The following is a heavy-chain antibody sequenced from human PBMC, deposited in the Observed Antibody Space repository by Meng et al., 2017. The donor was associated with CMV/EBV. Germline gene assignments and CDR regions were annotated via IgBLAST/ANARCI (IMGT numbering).Heavy chain of an antibody. CDR2: ISGSGGST. J-gene: IGHJ6*02. CDR1: GFTFSSYA. CDR3: ASKFWSGFYYYGMDV. V-gene: IGHV3-23*01. D-gene: IGHD3-3*01. Sequence: GESPKISCAASGFTFSSYAMSWVRQAPGKGLEWVSAISGSGGSTYYADSVKGRFTISRDNSKNTLYLQMNSLRAEDTAVYYCASKFWSGFYYYGMDVWGQGTTVTVSS.